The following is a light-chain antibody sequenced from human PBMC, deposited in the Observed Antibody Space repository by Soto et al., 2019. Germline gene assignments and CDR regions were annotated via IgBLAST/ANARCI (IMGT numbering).Light chain of an antibody. CDR2: GAS. CDR3: QKFGRSPTSWT. CDR1: QSVSSNY. V-gene: IGKV3-20*01. Sequence: ETVLTQSPGTLSLSPGERATLSCRASQSVSSNYLAWYQQKPGQAPRLLIYGASTRATGIPDRFSGSGSGTAFTRTISRLAPEDVAVYYCQKFGRSPTSWTFGQGTKVEIK. J-gene: IGKJ1*01.